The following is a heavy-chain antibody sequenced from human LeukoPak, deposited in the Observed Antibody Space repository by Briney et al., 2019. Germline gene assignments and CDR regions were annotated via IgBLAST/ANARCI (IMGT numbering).Heavy chain of an antibody. Sequence: GGSLRLSCTATGFTFSIYWMSWVRQAPGKGLEWVANISQDGSQRYYVDSVKGRFTISRDNAKNSLYLQMNSLRAEDTAVYYCAREGIDRDDRAKDAFDIWGQGTMVTVSS. CDR2: ISQDGSQR. D-gene: IGHD3-22*01. CDR3: AREGIDRDDRAKDAFDI. CDR1: GFTFSIYW. V-gene: IGHV3-7*05. J-gene: IGHJ3*02.